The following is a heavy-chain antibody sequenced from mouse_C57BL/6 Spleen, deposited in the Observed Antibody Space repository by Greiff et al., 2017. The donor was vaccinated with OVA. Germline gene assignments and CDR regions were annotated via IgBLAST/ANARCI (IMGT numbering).Heavy chain of an antibody. J-gene: IGHJ3*01. Sequence: VQLQQPGAELVMPGASVKLSCKASGYTFTSYWMHWVKPRPGTGLEWIGEIDPSDSYTNSNQKFKGQFTLTVDKSTSPAYMQISSLTSEDSAVYYCARGKLGFAYWGQGTLVTVAA. CDR2: IDPSDSYT. CDR1: GYTFTSYW. V-gene: IGHV1-69*01. D-gene: IGHD4-1*01. CDR3: ARGKLGFAY.